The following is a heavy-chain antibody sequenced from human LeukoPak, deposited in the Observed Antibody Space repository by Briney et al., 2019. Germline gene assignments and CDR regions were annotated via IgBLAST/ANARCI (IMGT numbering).Heavy chain of an antibody. Sequence: GGSLRLSCAASGFTFSSYEIHWVRQAPGKGLEWVSYISTSGSIINYADSVKGRFTISRDNAKNSLYLQMNSLTAEDTALYYCARGRIYIDYWGQGTLVTVSS. CDR2: ISTSGSII. CDR1: GFTFSSYE. CDR3: ARGRIYIDY. V-gene: IGHV3-48*03. J-gene: IGHJ4*02.